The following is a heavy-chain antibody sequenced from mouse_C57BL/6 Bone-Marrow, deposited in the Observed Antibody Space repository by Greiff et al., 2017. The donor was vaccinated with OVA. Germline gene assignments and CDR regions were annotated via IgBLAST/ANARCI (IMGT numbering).Heavy chain of an antibody. J-gene: IGHJ2*01. V-gene: IGHV1-81*01. D-gene: IGHD2-5*01. CDR2: IYPRSGNT. CDR1: GYTFTSYG. CDR3: ARERYYSNFY. Sequence: QVQLKESGAELARPGASVKLSCKASGYTFTSYGISWVKQRTGQGLEWIGEIYPRSGNTYYNEKFKGKATLTADKSSSTAYMELRSLTSEDSAVYFCARERYYSNFYWGQGTTLTVSS.